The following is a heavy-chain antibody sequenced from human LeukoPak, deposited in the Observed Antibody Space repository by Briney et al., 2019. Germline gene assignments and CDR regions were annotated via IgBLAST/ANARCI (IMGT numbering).Heavy chain of an antibody. D-gene: IGHD3-10*01. J-gene: IGHJ3*02. CDR3: ARRTGGPGSYWPPDI. V-gene: IGHV4-59*08. Sequence: PSETLSLTCTVSGGSISSYYWSWIRQPPGKGLEWIGYIYYSGSTNYNPSLKSRVTISVDTSKNQFSLRLSSVTAADTAVYYCARRTGGPGSYWPPDIWGQGTMVTVSS. CDR2: IYYSGST. CDR1: GGSISSYY.